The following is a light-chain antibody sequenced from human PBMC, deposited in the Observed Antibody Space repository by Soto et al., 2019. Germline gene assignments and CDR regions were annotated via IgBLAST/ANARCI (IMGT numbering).Light chain of an antibody. J-gene: IGKJ4*01. Sequence: IQLTQSPSSLSASVGDRVTVTCRASQDISIYLAWYQQKPGKAPNLLIYATSTLQSGVPSRFSGSGSGTDFALTITSLQPEDSATYFCQQLNSYPLTFGGGTKVDIK. V-gene: IGKV1-9*01. CDR2: ATS. CDR3: QQLNSYPLT. CDR1: QDISIY.